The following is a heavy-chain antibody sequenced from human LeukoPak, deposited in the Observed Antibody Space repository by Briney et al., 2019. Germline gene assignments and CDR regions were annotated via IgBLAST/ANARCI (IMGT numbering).Heavy chain of an antibody. Sequence: SETLSLTCTVSGYSISSGYYWGWIRQPPGKGLEWIGSIYHSGSTYYNPSLKSRVTLSLDTSKNQFSLKLSSVTAADTAVYYCARVLAAAAYFDYWGQGTLVTVSS. CDR1: GYSISSGYY. CDR2: IYHSGST. J-gene: IGHJ4*02. D-gene: IGHD6-13*01. CDR3: ARVLAAAAYFDY. V-gene: IGHV4-38-2*02.